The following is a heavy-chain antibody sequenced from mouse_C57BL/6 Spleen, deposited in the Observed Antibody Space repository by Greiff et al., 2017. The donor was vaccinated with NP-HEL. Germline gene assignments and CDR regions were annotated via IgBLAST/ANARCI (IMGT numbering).Heavy chain of an antibody. CDR3: ARSGAGTGFAY. Sequence: VQVVESGAELVRPGTSVKMSCKASGYTFTNYWIGWAKQRPGHGLEWIGDIYPGGGYTNYNEKFKGKATLTADKSSSTAYMQFSSLTSEDSAIYYCARSGAGTGFAYWGQGTLVTVSA. CDR1: GYTFTNYW. CDR2: IYPGGGYT. J-gene: IGHJ3*01. D-gene: IGHD4-1*01. V-gene: IGHV1-63*01.